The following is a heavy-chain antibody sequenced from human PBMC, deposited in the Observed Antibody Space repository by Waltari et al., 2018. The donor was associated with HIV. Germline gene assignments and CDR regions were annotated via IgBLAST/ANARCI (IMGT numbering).Heavy chain of an antibody. CDR3: AQEPVGFDAFDI. V-gene: IGHV2-5*02. Sequence: QITLKESGPTLVKPTQTLTLTCPFSGLSLSTTGVGVGWIRQPPGKALEIRQPTGKDLEWLALIYWDDDKRYSPALKSRLTITKDASKSQVVLTITNMDPVDTATYYCAQEPVGFDAFDIWGQGTMVTVSS. J-gene: IGHJ3*02. D-gene: IGHD1-26*01. CDR1: GLSLSTTGVG. CDR2: IYWDDDK.